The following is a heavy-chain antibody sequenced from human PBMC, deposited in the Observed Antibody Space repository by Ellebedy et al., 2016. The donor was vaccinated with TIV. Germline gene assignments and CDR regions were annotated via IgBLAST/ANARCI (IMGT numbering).Heavy chain of an antibody. D-gene: IGHD3-9*01. Sequence: SETLSLTCAVYGGSFSGYYWGWIRQPPGKGLEWIGNIYHSGSTYYNPSLKSRVTISVDTSKNQFSLKLSSVTAADTAVYYCARLFRYYDILTGYSPMGDAFDIWGQGTMVTVSS. CDR1: GGSFSGYY. J-gene: IGHJ3*02. CDR2: IYHSGST. CDR3: ARLFRYYDILTGYSPMGDAFDI. V-gene: IGHV4-34*01.